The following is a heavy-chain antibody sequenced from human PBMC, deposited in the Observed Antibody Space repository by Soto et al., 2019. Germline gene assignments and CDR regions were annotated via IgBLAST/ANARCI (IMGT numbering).Heavy chain of an antibody. J-gene: IGHJ4*02. CDR1: GGSFSGYY. Sequence: QSLTCAVYGGSFSGYYWSWIRQPPGKGLEWIGEINHSGSTNYNPSLKSRVTISVDTSKNQFSLKLTSVTAADTAVYYCARGLHQLPPGGYWGQGTLVTVSS. D-gene: IGHD2-2*01. V-gene: IGHV4-34*01. CDR3: ARGLHQLPPGGY. CDR2: INHSGST.